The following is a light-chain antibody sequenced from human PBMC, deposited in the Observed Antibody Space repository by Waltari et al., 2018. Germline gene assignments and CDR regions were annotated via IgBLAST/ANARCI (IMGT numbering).Light chain of an antibody. CDR1: QNIDSW. CDR2: EAS. Sequence: DIQMTQSPSTLSASVGDRVTITCRASQNIDSWLTWYQQKPGKAPNLLIYEASNLESGVPSRFSGSGSGTEVTLTISSLQPDDFATYYCQHYKNYPRTFGQGTEVEIK. V-gene: IGKV1-5*03. CDR3: QHYKNYPRT. J-gene: IGKJ1*01.